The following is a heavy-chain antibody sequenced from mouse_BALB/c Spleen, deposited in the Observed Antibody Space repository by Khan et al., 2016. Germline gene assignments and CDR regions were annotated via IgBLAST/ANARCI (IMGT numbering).Heavy chain of an antibody. CDR3: PRAHYYGSSSYAMEC. Sequence: VQPQQSGAELVKPGASVKLSCTASGFNTKDTYMHWVKQRPEQGLEWIGRIDPANGNTKYDPKFQGKATITADTSSNTAYLQLISLASSDTAIYYSPRAHYYGSSSYAMECWGHGTSVTVSS. CDR1: GFNTKDTY. J-gene: IGHJ4*01. D-gene: IGHD1-1*01. CDR2: IDPANGNT. V-gene: IGHV14-3*02.